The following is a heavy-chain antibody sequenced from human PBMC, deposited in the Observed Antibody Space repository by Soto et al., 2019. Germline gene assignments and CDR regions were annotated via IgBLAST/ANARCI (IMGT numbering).Heavy chain of an antibody. D-gene: IGHD3-22*01. CDR1: GFTVSSNY. CDR2: IYGEGDT. CDR3: VAAGGNGYYWYFDV. J-gene: IGHJ2*01. V-gene: IGHV3-53*04. Sequence: EVQVVESGGGLVQPGGSLRLSCAASGFTVSSNYMTWVRQAPGKGLEWVSLIYGEGDTYYADSVKGRFTISRHNSKNTVYLQMNSLRADDTAEYYCVAAGGNGYYWYFDVWSRGTLVTVSS.